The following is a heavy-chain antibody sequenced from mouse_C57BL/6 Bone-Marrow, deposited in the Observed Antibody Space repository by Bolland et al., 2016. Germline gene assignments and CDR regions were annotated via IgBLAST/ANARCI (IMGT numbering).Heavy chain of an antibody. CDR3: ARLGGGEDAMDY. D-gene: IGHD3-1*01. J-gene: IGHJ4*01. V-gene: IGHV1-52*01. Sequence: HYNQKFKDKATLTVDKSSSTAYMQLSSLTSEDSAVYYCARLGGGEDAMDYWGQGTS.